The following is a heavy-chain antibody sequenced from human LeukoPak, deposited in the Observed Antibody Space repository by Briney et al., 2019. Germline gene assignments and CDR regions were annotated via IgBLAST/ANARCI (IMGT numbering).Heavy chain of an antibody. Sequence: SETLSLTCTVSGGSISSYSWSWIRQPAGKGLEWIGRIYTSGSTNYNPSLKRRVTISVDKSKNQFSLKLSSVTAADTAVYYCARRDGYNSAGGYWYFDLWGGGTLVTVSS. J-gene: IGHJ2*01. CDR2: IYTSGST. CDR1: GGSISSYS. V-gene: IGHV4-4*07. CDR3: ARRDGYNSAGGYWYFDL. D-gene: IGHD5-24*01.